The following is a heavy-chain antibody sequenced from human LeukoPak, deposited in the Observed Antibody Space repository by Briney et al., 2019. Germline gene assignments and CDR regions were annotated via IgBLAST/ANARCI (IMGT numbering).Heavy chain of an antibody. V-gene: IGHV4-59*01. CDR1: GGSISSYY. D-gene: IGHD4-17*01. CDR2: IYYSGST. Sequence: SETLSLTCTVSGGSISSYYWSWIRQPPGKGLEWIGYIYYSGSTNYNPSLKSRVTISVDTSKNQFSLKLSSVTAADTAVYYCARARNDYGDTSLYYYYYYYMDVWGKGTTVTVSS. CDR3: ARARNDYGDTSLYYYYYYYMDV. J-gene: IGHJ6*03.